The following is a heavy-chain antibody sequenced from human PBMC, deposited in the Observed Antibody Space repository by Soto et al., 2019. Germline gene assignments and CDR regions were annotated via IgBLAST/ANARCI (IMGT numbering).Heavy chain of an antibody. CDR3: AREYYYDSSGYRNFDY. D-gene: IGHD3-22*01. J-gene: IGHJ4*02. Sequence: GGSLRLSCAASGFTFSSYGMHWVRQAPGKGLEWVAVIWYDGSNKYYADSVKGRFTISRDNSKNTLYLQMNSLRAEDTAVYYCAREYYYDSSGYRNFDYWGQGTLVTVSS. V-gene: IGHV3-33*01. CDR2: IWYDGSNK. CDR1: GFTFSSYG.